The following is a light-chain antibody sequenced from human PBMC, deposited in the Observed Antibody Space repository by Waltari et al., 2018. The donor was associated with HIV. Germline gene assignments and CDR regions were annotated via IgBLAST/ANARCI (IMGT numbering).Light chain of an antibody. Sequence: DIQMTQSPSSLSASVGDRVSITCRAGQDIKSDLGWYQQRPGGAPQRLIFAANTLHSGVPPRFGGSGSVTHFTLTISGLQPEDSATYYCLQHNSFPRTFGQGTRLYI. J-gene: IGKJ1*01. CDR2: AAN. CDR1: QDIKSD. V-gene: IGKV1-17*01. CDR3: LQHNSFPRT.